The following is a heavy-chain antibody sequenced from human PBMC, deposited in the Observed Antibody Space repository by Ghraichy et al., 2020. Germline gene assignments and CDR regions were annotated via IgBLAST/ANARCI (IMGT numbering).Heavy chain of an antibody. CDR3: ARDIYFWRRDPRASVAGTLFDY. V-gene: IGHV4-4*07. CDR2: IYTSGST. Sequence: SQTLSLTCTVSGGSISSYYWSWIRQPAGKGLEWIGRIYTSGSTNYNPSLKSRVTMSVDTSKNQFSLKLSSVTAADTAVYYCARDIYFWRRDPRASVAGTLFDYWGQGTLVTVSS. D-gene: IGHD6-19*01. CDR1: GGSISSYY. J-gene: IGHJ4*02.